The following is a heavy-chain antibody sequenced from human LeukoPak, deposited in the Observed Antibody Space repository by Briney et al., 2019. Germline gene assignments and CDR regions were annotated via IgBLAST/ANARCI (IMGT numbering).Heavy chain of an antibody. J-gene: IGHJ6*04. Sequence: SETLFLTCAVYGGSFSGYYWSWIRQPPGKGLEWIGEINHSGSTNYNPSLKSRVTISVDTSKNQFSLKLSSVTAADTAVYYCGRALCLPGSPGGMDVGGKGTRVTVSS. D-gene: IGHD3-9*01. CDR1: GGSFSGYY. V-gene: IGHV4-34*01. CDR3: GRALCLPGSPGGMDV. CDR2: INHSGST.